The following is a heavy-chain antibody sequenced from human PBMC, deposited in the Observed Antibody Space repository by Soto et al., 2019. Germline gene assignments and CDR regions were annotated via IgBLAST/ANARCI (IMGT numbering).Heavy chain of an antibody. J-gene: IGHJ5*02. CDR1: GGSISSGGYS. D-gene: IGHD6-13*01. CDR2: IYHSGST. Sequence: SETLSLTCAVSGGSISSGGYSWSWIRQPPGKGLEWIGYIYHSGSTFYNPSLKSRVTISVDRSKTQFSLNLSSVTAADTAVYYCASRIAAAGRGKKVWFDPWGQGTLVTVSS. CDR3: ASRIAAAGRGKKVWFDP. V-gene: IGHV4-30-2*01.